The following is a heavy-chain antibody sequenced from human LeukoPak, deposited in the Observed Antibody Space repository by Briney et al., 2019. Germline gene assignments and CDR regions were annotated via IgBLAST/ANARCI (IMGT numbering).Heavy chain of an antibody. J-gene: IGHJ4*02. CDR3: AKDLSQWLVQDFDY. CDR1: GFTFASYA. Sequence: QPGGSLRLSCAASGFTFASYAMSWVRQAPGKGLEWVSCITGTGGSTYYADSVKGRFTISRDNSKNTLYLQMNSLRAEDTAVYYCAKDLSQWLVQDFDYWGQGTLVTVSS. D-gene: IGHD6-19*01. CDR2: ITGTGGST. V-gene: IGHV3-23*01.